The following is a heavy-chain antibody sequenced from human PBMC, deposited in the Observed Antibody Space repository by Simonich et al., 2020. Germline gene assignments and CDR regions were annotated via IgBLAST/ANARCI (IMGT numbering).Heavy chain of an antibody. CDR1: GYTFTGYY. V-gene: IGHV1-2*02. D-gene: IGHD6-6*01. J-gene: IGHJ6*03. CDR3: ARDRAARYYYYYYMDV. Sequence: QVQLVQSGAEVKKPGASVKVSCKASGYTFTGYYMPWVRQAPGQGLEGKGRNNPNMGVTIYAQKFQGRVTMTRDTSISTAYMELSRLRSDDTAVYYCARDRAARYYYYYYMDVWGKGTTVTVSS. CDR2: NNPNMGVT.